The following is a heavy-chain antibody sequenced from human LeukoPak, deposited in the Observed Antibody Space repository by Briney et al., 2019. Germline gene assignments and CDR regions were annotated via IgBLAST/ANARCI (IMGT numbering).Heavy chain of an antibody. CDR1: GFTFSSYW. V-gene: IGHV3-7*03. CDR2: IKQDGSEK. D-gene: IGHD3-9*01. J-gene: IGHJ4*02. Sequence: TGGSLRLSCAASGFTFSSYWMTWVRQAPGKGLEWVANIKQDGSEKYYVDSVKGRFTISRDNAKNSLYLQMNSLRAEDTAVYYCARTFRYYDILTGYSKDSYFDYWGQGTLVTVSS. CDR3: ARTFRYYDILTGYSKDSYFDY.